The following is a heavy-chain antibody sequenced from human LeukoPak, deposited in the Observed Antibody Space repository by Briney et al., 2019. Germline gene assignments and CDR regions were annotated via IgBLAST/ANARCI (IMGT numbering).Heavy chain of an antibody. Sequence: SETLSLXCTVSGGSISSSSYYWGWIRQPPGKGLEWIGSIYYSGSTYYNPSLKSRVTISVDTSKNQFSLKLSSVTAADTAVYYCARLGLKQLVLDYWGQGTLVTVSS. CDR1: GGSISSSSYY. CDR2: IYYSGST. J-gene: IGHJ4*02. CDR3: ARLGLKQLVLDY. D-gene: IGHD6-6*01. V-gene: IGHV4-39*01.